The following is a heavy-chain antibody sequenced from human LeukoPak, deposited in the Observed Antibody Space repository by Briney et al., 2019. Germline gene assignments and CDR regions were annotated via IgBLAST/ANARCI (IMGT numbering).Heavy chain of an antibody. CDR1: GGSISSSSYY. CDR3: ARGRGMAVASDY. J-gene: IGHJ4*02. V-gene: IGHV4-39*01. D-gene: IGHD6-19*01. Sequence: SETLSLTCTVSGGSISSSSYYWGWIRQPSGKGLEWIGSIYYSGSTYYNPSLKSRVTISVDTSKNQFSLKVSSVTAADTAVYYCARGRGMAVASDYWGQGTLVTVSS. CDR2: IYYSGST.